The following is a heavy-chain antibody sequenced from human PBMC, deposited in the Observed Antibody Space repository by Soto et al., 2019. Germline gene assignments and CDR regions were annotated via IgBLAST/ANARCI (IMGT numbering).Heavy chain of an antibody. D-gene: IGHD2-8*01. CDR1: GFGFSAYA. CDR2: LVGSGGDK. CDR3: AKDLVGKNGEWEVFDM. V-gene: IGHV3-23*01. J-gene: IGHJ3*02. Sequence: WGSLRLSCAGSGFGFSAYAMNWVRQAPGKGLQWVSGLVGSGGDKNYADSVRGRFTVSRDNSKNTLYLQMNSLRDEDTAVYYCAKDLVGKNGEWEVFDMWGRGTQVPVSS.